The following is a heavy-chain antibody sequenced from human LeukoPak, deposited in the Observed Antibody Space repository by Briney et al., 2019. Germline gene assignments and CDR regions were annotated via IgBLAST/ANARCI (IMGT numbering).Heavy chain of an antibody. J-gene: IGHJ6*04. V-gene: IGHV4-4*07. CDR2: IYTSGST. CDR1: DGSISSDY. CDR3: ARVVIDTAMVMDV. D-gene: IGHD5-18*01. Sequence: SETLSLTCTVSDGSISSDYWTWIRQPAGKGLEWIGRIYTSGSTNYNPSLKSRVTMSVDTSKNQFSLKLSSVTAADTAVYYCARVVIDTAMVMDVWGKGTTVTVSS.